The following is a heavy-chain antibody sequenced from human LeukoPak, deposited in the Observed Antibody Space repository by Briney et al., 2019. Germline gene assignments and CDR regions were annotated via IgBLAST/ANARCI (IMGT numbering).Heavy chain of an antibody. Sequence: PGGSLRLSCAASGFTFSSFWMNWVRQAPGKGLEWVANIKQDGSERNYVDSVKGRSTISRDSAKNSLFLQMNSLRVEDTAVYYCARGGTRGYSPVDYWGQGTLVTVSS. D-gene: IGHD5-18*01. CDR2: IKQDGSER. V-gene: IGHV3-7*03. CDR1: GFTFSSFW. CDR3: ARGGTRGYSPVDY. J-gene: IGHJ4*02.